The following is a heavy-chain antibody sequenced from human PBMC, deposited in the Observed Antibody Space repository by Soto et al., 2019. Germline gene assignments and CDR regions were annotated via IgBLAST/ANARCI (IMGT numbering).Heavy chain of an antibody. CDR1: PYTLGNYG. D-gene: IGHD3-16*01. CDR2: LSADSSTT. CDR3: AIASFVYYHFDYGLDV. J-gene: IGHJ6*02. Sequence: QVRVVQSGTEVKKPGASVRLSCKASPYTLGNYGIIWVRQAPGQGLEWVGWLSADSSTTSNAQMVQGRVTLTTDTSRTTVYMELRSLRSDDTAIYYCAIASFVYYHFDYGLDVWGQGTTVVVSS. V-gene: IGHV1-18*01.